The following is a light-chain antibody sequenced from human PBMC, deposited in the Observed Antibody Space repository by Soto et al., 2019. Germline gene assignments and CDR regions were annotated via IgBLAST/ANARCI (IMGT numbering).Light chain of an antibody. CDR1: TGAVTSGYY. V-gene: IGLV7-43*01. Sequence: QAVVTQEPSLTVSPGGTVSLTCATSTGAVTSGYYPNWFQQKPGQAPRALIYRTNKKDSWTPARFSGSLLGGKAALTLSGVQPEDEADSYCLLCYGGQLGLFGGGTKVTVL. J-gene: IGLJ2*01. CDR2: RTN. CDR3: LLCYGGQLGL.